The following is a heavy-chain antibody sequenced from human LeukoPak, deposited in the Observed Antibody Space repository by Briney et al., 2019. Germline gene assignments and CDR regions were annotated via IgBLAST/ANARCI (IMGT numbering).Heavy chain of an antibody. D-gene: IGHD5-12*01. CDR3: ARDRGRYSGYDLNY. V-gene: IGHV3-30-3*01. CDR1: GFIFSSYA. Sequence: GGSLRLSCAASGFIFSSYAMHWVRQAPGKGLEWVAFISSDGSNKYYADSVKGRFTISRDNSKNTLYLQMNSLRAEDTAVYYCARDRGRYSGYDLNYWGQGTLVTVSS. CDR2: ISSDGSNK. J-gene: IGHJ4*02.